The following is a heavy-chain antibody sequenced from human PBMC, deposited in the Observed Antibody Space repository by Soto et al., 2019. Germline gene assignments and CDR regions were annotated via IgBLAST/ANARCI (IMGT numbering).Heavy chain of an antibody. J-gene: IGHJ4*02. CDR1: EFSLSTSGVG. Sequence: SGPTLVNPTQPLTLTCTFSEFSLSTSGVGVGWIRQPPGKALEWLALIYWSDDKRYSPSLKSRLTITKDTSKNQVVLTMTNMDPVDTATYYCARLYYDILTGYSLFDYWGQGTLVTVSS. D-gene: IGHD3-9*01. V-gene: IGHV2-5*01. CDR2: IYWSDDK. CDR3: ARLYYDILTGYSLFDY.